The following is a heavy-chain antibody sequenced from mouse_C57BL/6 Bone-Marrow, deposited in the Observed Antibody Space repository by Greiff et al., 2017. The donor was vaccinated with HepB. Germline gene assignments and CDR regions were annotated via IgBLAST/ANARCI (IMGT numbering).Heavy chain of an antibody. Sequence: QVQLKESGPELVKPGASVKISCKASGYAFSSSWMNWVKQRPGKGLEWIGRIYPGDGDTNYNGKFKGKATLTADKSSSTAYMQLSSLTSEDSAVYFCARFQRFGSWGQGTTLTVSS. D-gene: IGHD1-1*01. V-gene: IGHV1-82*01. CDR3: ARFQRFGS. J-gene: IGHJ2*01. CDR1: GYAFSSSW. CDR2: IYPGDGDT.